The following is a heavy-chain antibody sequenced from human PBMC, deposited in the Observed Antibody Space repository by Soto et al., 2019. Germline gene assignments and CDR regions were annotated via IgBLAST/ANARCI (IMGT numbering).Heavy chain of an antibody. D-gene: IGHD2-2*01. CDR1: GYTFTSYG. Sequence: ASVKVSCKASGYTFTSYGISWVRQAPGQGLEWMGWISAYNGNTNYAQKLQGRVTMTTDTSTSTAHMELRSLRSDDTAVYYCASERLIRGVGYCSSTSCPPYYYYYYGMDVWGQGTTVTVSS. V-gene: IGHV1-18*01. J-gene: IGHJ6*02. CDR3: ASERLIRGVGYCSSTSCPPYYYYYYGMDV. CDR2: ISAYNGNT.